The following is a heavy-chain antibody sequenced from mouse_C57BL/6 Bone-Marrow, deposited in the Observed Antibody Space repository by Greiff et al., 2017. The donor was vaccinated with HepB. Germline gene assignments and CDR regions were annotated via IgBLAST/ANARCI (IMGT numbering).Heavy chain of an antibody. CDR3: TRQGGYFGV. V-gene: IGHV1-26*01. CDR2: INPNNGGT. J-gene: IGHJ1*03. CDR1: GYTFTDYY. Sequence: EVKLQQSGPELVKPGASVKISCKASGYTFTDYYMNWVKQSHGKSLEWIGDINPNNGGTSYNQKFKGKATLTVDKSSSTAYMELRSLTSEDSAVYYCTRQGGYFGVWGTGTTVTVAS.